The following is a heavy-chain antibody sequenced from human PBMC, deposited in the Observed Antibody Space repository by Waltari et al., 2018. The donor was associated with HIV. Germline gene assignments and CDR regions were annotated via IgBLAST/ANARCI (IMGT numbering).Heavy chain of an antibody. CDR1: GFYFGVYA. J-gene: IGHJ4*02. Sequence: EVQLGESGGGLVQPGRSLRLCCATSGFYFGVYAMSWFRQAPGKGLEWVGFIRSKAYGGTTQYAASVKGRFTISRDDSKSIAYLQMNSLKTEDTALYYCTRGTFTVTYYFDYWGRGTLVTVSS. CDR3: TRGTFTVTYYFDY. V-gene: IGHV3-49*03. D-gene: IGHD4-17*01. CDR2: IRSKAYGGTT.